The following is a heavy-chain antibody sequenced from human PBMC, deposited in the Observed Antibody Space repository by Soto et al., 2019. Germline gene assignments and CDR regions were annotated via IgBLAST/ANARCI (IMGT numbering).Heavy chain of an antibody. CDR2: ISGGGTNT. D-gene: IGHD5-12*01. Sequence: EVQLLESGGGLEQPGGSLRLSCAASGFTFSNSAMTWVRQAPGKGLEWVSTISGGGTNTYYADSVKGRFAISRDNSKDTLYLQMNSLRAEDTAIYYCAKDSTYRGLLDYWGQGTLVTVSS. V-gene: IGHV3-23*01. CDR1: GFTFSNSA. J-gene: IGHJ4*02. CDR3: AKDSTYRGLLDY.